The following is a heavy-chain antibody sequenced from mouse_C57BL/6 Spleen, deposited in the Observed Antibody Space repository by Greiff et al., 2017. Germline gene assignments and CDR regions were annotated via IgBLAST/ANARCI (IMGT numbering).Heavy chain of an antibody. CDR2: IDPEDGET. CDR3: ARSRGSSYSYYFDY. Sequence: EVKLMESGAELVKPGASVKLSCTASGFNIKDYYMHWVKQRTEQGLEWIGRIDPEDGETKYAPKFQGKATITADTSSNTAYLQLSSLTSEDTAVYYFARSRGSSYSYYFDYWGQGTTLTVSS. J-gene: IGHJ2*01. V-gene: IGHV14-2*01. CDR1: GFNIKDYY. D-gene: IGHD1-1*01.